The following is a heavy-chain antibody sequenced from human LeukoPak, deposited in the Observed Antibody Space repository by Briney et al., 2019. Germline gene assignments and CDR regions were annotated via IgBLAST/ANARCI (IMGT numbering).Heavy chain of an antibody. V-gene: IGHV1-2*02. CDR1: GYTFTGYY. D-gene: IGHD3-16*01. Sequence: GASVKVSCKASGYTFTGYYMHWVRQAPGQGLEWMGWINPNSGGTNYAQKFQGRVTMTRDTSISTAYMELSRLRSDGTAVYYCAREMGPSDAFDIWGQGTMVTVSS. J-gene: IGHJ3*02. CDR2: INPNSGGT. CDR3: AREMGPSDAFDI.